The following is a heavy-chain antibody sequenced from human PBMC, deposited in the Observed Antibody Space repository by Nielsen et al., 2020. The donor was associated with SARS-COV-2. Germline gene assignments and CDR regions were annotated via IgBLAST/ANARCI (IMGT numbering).Heavy chain of an antibody. CDR3: AKGSSGFPIRGAFDI. CDR1: GFTFSSYA. D-gene: IGHD3-22*01. Sequence: GESLKISCAASGFTFSSYAMSWVRQAPGKGLEWVSAISGSGGSTYYADSVKGRFTISRDNSKNTLYLQMNSLRAEDTAVYYCAKGSSGFPIRGAFDIWGQGTMVTVSS. CDR2: ISGSGGST. J-gene: IGHJ3*02. V-gene: IGHV3-23*01.